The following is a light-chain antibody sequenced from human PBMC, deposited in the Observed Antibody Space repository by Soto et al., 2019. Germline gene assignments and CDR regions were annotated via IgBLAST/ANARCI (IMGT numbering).Light chain of an antibody. CDR3: QQSCRSPYT. CDR1: QSINIY. Sequence: IRMTQSPSSLSASVGDRVTVTCRASQSINIYLNWYQQKPGKAPTLVIYGASSLQSGVPSRFSGGGSRTDFTLTISSLQPEDFATYYCQQSCRSPYTFGQGTKLEIK. CDR2: GAS. V-gene: IGKV1-39*01. J-gene: IGKJ2*01.